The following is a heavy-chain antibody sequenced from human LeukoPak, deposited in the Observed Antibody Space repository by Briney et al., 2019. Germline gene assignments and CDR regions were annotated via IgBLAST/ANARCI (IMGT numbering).Heavy chain of an antibody. D-gene: IGHD2-15*01. CDR3: ARGGSDCSGGNCPYSWFDP. J-gene: IGHJ5*02. Sequence: ASVKVSCKASGYTFTNYGITWVRQAPGQGLEWMGWISPYNGNTKYAQKLQGRVTMTTDTSTTTAYMELRSLTSDDTAVYYCARGGSDCSGGNCPYSWFDPWGQGTLVTVPS. CDR2: ISPYNGNT. CDR1: GYTFTNYG. V-gene: IGHV1-18*01.